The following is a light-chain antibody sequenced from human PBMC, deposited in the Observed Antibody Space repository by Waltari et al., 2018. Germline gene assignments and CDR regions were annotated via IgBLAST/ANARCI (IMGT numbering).Light chain of an antibody. J-gene: IGKJ4*01. CDR3: QQYRKWPPGG. V-gene: IGKV3-15*01. CDR2: AAS. CDR1: QRVNTN. Sequence: VVTQSPATLSVSPGKTVTLSCRASQRVNTNLAWYQQKPGQAPRLLIFAASTRAPGIPSRFGGSGSGTEFTLTITSLQFEDVGVYFCQQYRKWPPGGFGGGTKVEIE.